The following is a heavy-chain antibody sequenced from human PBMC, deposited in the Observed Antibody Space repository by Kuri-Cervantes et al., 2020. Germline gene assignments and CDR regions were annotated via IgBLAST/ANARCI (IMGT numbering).Heavy chain of an antibody. V-gene: IGHV3-30-3*01. J-gene: IGHJ6*02. CDR1: GFTVSSNY. CDR3: ARGGYGMDV. Sequence: GGSLRLSCAASGFTVSSNYMSWVRQAPGKGLEWVAVISYDGSNKYYADSVKGRFTISRDNSKNTLYLQMNSLRAEDTAVYYCARGGYGMDVWGQGTTVTVSS. CDR2: ISYDGSNK.